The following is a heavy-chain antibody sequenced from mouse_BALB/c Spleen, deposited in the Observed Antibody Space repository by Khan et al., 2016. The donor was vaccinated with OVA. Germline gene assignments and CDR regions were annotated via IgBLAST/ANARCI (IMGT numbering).Heavy chain of an antibody. CDR1: GFTFTDYY. CDR3: ARDQVGSYFDY. D-gene: IGHD4-1*02. V-gene: IGHV7-3*02. Sequence: EVELVESGGGLVQPGGSLRLSCATSGFTFTDYYMTWVRQPPGEGLEWLGFIAKKADGYSTEYSASVQGRFTISTDTSQNILYIQMTTLRAEDSATCCCARDQVGSYFDYWGQGTTLTVSS. CDR2: IAKKADGYST. J-gene: IGHJ2*01.